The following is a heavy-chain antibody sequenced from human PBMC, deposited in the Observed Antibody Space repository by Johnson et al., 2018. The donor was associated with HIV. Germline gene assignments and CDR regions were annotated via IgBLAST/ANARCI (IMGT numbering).Heavy chain of an antibody. CDR3: ARHRGRHSSNWYDAFAI. D-gene: IGHD6-13*01. CDR2: IYSGGST. J-gene: IGHJ3*02. CDR1: GFTVSSNY. Sequence: VQLVESGGGLVQPGGSLRLSCAGTGFTVSSNYMYWVRQAPGKGLECVSVIYSGGSTYYADSVKGRFTISRDNSKNTLYLEMDGLKDEDTGLYYCARHRGRHSSNWYDAFAIWGQGTVVTVSS. V-gene: IGHV3-66*04.